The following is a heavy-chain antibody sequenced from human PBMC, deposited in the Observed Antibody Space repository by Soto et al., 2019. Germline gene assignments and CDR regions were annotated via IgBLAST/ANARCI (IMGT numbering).Heavy chain of an antibody. D-gene: IGHD1-1*01. Sequence: EVQLLESGGGLVQPGGSLRLSCAASGFNFNIYAMTWVRQAPGKGLEWVSTISPGGGSTYFADSVKGRVTISRDNSKNTLSLQMNSLRAEDTATYFCAKALGNPYYYYYMDVWGTGTTVTVSS. CDR3: AKALGNPYYYYYMDV. V-gene: IGHV3-23*01. J-gene: IGHJ6*03. CDR1: GFNFNIYA. CDR2: ISPGGGST.